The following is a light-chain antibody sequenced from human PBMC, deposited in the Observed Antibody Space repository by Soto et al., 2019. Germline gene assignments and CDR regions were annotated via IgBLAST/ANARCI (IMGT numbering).Light chain of an antibody. V-gene: IGLV2-14*01. J-gene: IGLJ2*01. CDR2: EVS. Sequence: QSVLTQPASVSGSPGQSITISCTGTSGDVGPYNYVSWYQQHPGKAPKLMIYEVSNRPSGVSNRFSGSKSGNTASLTISGLQAEDEADYYCSSYTSSSVVFGGGTKLTVL. CDR1: SGDVGPYNY. CDR3: SSYTSSSVV.